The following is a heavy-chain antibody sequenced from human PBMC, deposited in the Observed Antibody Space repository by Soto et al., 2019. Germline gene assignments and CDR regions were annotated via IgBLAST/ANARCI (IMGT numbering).Heavy chain of an antibody. D-gene: IGHD1-7*01. CDR2: ISYDGSNK. Sequence: GGSLRLSCAASAFTLSSYAMHWVRQAPGKGLEWVAVISYDGSNKYYADSVKGRFTISRDTSKNTLYLQMNSLRAEDTAVYYCARERNYGYYYYGLDVWGQGTTVTV. CDR1: AFTLSSYA. V-gene: IGHV3-30-3*01. J-gene: IGHJ6*02. CDR3: ARERNYGYYYYGLDV.